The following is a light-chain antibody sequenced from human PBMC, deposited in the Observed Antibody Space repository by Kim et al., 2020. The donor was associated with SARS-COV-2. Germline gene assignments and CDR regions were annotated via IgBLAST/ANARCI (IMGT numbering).Light chain of an antibody. V-gene: IGLV3-19*01. CDR2: GGK. CDR3: NSRDSSGNHVL. CDR1: RLRGSY. J-gene: IGLJ3*02. Sequence: ALGRGDTVTGQGDRLRGSYARWVQQESGQAPILVIYGGKNRPSGIPDRFSGSGSGNTASLTITGAQAEDEADYYCNSRDSSGNHVLFGGGTQLTVL.